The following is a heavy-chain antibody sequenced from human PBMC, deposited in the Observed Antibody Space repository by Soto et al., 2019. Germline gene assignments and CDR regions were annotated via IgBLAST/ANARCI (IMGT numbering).Heavy chain of an antibody. Sequence: QVQLVESGGGVVQPGRSLRLSCVASGFTFSSYTIHWVRQAPGKGLEWVAVISYDGSNKYYADSVKGRFSISRDNSKNTLYLQMNSLRAEETAVYYCADPEEDAFAIWGKGTMVTVSS. J-gene: IGHJ3*02. V-gene: IGHV3-30-3*01. CDR3: ADPEEDAFAI. CDR2: ISYDGSNK. CDR1: GFTFSSYT.